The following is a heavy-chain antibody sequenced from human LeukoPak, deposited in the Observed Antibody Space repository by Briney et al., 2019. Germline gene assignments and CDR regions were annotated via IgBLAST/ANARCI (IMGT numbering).Heavy chain of an antibody. Sequence: GASVKVSCKAFGYTFTSNYMHWVRQAPGQGPEWMGVISPSGGSTTYAQKFQGRVTLTRDMSTSTDYLELSSLRSEDTAVYYCAREGGITGTTMAFDIWGQGTMVTVSS. V-gene: IGHV1-46*01. D-gene: IGHD1-7*01. CDR1: GYTFTSNY. CDR3: AREGGITGTTMAFDI. CDR2: ISPSGGST. J-gene: IGHJ3*02.